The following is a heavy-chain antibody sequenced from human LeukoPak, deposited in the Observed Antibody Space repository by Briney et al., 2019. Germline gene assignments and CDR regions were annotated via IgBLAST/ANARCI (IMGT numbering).Heavy chain of an antibody. J-gene: IGHJ4*02. D-gene: IGHD3-10*01. V-gene: IGHV3-30*02. CDR3: ARGLLWFGELLSNFDY. Sequence: GGSLRLSCAASGFTFSSYGMHWVRQAPGKGLEWVAFIRYDGSNKYYADSVKGRFTISRGNSKNTLYLQMNSLRAEDTAVYHCARGLLWFGELLSNFDYWGQGTLVTVSS. CDR2: IRYDGSNK. CDR1: GFTFSSYG.